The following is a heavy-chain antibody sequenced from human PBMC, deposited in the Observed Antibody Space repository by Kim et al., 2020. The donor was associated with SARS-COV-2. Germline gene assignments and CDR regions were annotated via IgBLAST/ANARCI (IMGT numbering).Heavy chain of an antibody. J-gene: IGHJ3*02. CDR3: ARGGGSRGSFDI. V-gene: IGHV1-3*01. D-gene: IGHD2-15*01. Sequence: YAQKFQGRVTITRDTAASTAYMELSSLRSEDTAVYYCARGGGSRGSFDIWGQGTMVTVSS.